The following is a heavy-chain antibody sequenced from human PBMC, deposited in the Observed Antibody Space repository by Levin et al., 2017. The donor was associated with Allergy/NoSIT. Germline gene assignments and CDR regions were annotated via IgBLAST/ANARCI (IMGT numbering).Heavy chain of an antibody. V-gene: IGHV2-70*11. J-gene: IGHJ6*02. CDR1: GFSLSTSGMC. Sequence: GSGPTLVKPTQTLTLTCSFSGFSLSTSGMCVTWIRQPPGKALEWLARIDWDDDKYYSTSLKTRLTISKDTSKNQVVLTMTNMDPVDTATYYCARIPHLVHSYGYYYGMDVWGQGTALTVSS. D-gene: IGHD5-18*01. CDR2: IDWDDDK. CDR3: ARIPHLVHSYGYYYGMDV.